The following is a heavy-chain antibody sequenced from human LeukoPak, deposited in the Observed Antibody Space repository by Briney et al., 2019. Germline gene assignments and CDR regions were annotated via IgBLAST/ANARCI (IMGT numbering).Heavy chain of an antibody. D-gene: IGHD5-24*01. V-gene: IGHV4-59*12. J-gene: IGHJ3*02. CDR2: IYYSGST. CDR1: GGSISSYY. CDR3: ARDRRWLQPDAFDI. Sequence: SETLSLTCTVSGGSISSYYWSWIRQPPGKGLEWIGYIYYSGSTNYNPSLKSRVTISVDTSKNQFSLKLSSVTAADTAVYYCARDRRWLQPDAFDIWGQGTMVTVSS.